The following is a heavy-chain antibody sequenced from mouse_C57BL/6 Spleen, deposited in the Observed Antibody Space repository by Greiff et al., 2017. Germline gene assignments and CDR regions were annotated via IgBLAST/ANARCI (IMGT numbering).Heavy chain of an antibody. V-gene: IGHV1-42*01. J-gene: IGHJ4*01. CDR3: ATYGSSASYAMDY. D-gene: IGHD1-1*01. CDR2: INPSTGGT. Sequence: EVTLMESGPELVKPGASVKISCKASGYSFTGYYMNWVKQSPEKSLEWLGEINPSTGGTTYNQKFKAKATLTVDKSSSTAYMQLNSLTSEDSAVYYCATYGSSASYAMDYWCQGTSVTVSS. CDR1: GYSFTGYY.